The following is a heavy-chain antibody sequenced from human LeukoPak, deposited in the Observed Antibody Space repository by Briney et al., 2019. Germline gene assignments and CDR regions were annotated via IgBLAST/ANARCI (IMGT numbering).Heavy chain of an antibody. V-gene: IGHV3-7*01. CDR2: IKQDESEK. CDR3: ARAGGYAAAWAY. J-gene: IGHJ4*02. CDR1: GFIFSRYW. Sequence: GGSLRLLCAASGFIFSRYWMSWVRQARGKGLEWVANIKQDESEKNYVDSGKGRFTISRDNAKNSQDLQMNSLRGEDTAVYYCARAGGYAAAWAYWGQGTLVTVSS. D-gene: IGHD5-12*01.